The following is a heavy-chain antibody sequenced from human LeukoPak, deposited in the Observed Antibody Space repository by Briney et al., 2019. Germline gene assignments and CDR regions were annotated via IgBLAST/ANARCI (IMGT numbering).Heavy chain of an antibody. CDR1: GYTFTSYD. V-gene: IGHV1-69*06. Sequence: ASVKVSCKASGYTFTSYDINWVRQATGQGLEWMGGIIPIFGTANYAQKFQGRVTITADKSTSTAYMELSSLRSEDTAVYYCARAPRVRGVIHYYYGMDVWGKGTTVTVSS. CDR2: IIPIFGTA. D-gene: IGHD3-10*01. CDR3: ARAPRVRGVIHYYYGMDV. J-gene: IGHJ6*04.